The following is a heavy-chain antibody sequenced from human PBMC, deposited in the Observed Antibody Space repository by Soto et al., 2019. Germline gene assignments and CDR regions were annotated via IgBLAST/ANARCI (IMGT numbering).Heavy chain of an antibody. V-gene: IGHV4-34*01. D-gene: IGHD3-22*01. CDR2: INHSGST. CDR3: ASSAYYDSSGYSRFDY. CDR1: GGSFSGYY. Sequence: QVQLQQWGAGLLKPSETLSLTCAVYGGSFSGYYWSWIRQPPGKGLEWIGEINHSGSTNYNPSLKSRVTISVDTSKKQFSLRLSSVTAADTAVYYCASSAYYDSSGYSRFDYLGQGTLVTVSS. J-gene: IGHJ4*02.